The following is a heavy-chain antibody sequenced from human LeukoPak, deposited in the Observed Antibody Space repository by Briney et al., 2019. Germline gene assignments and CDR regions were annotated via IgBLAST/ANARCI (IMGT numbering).Heavy chain of an antibody. CDR1: GGTFSSYA. CDR3: ARDTLGYEGPFDI. J-gene: IGHJ3*02. Sequence: SVKVSCKASGGTFSSYAINWVRQAPGQGFEWMGGIIPVFGTTNYAQNFQGRVSLTADTSTSTVYMELSRLRSEDTAVYYCARDTLGYEGPFDIWGQGTMVTVSS. CDR2: IIPVFGTT. D-gene: IGHD3-16*01. V-gene: IGHV1-69*06.